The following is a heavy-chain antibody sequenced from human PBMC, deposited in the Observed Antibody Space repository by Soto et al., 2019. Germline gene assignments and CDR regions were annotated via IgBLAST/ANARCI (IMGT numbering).Heavy chain of an antibody. D-gene: IGHD3-9*01. CDR1: GFIFVDYA. CDR2: ITWNSGTI. CDR3: AKDEGDNYYYAMDV. Sequence: EVQLVEAGGGLVQPGRSLRLSCVASGFIFVDYAMHSIRQPRGKGLEWVSGITWNSGTIGYADSVKGRFTISRDNAKNSLYLQMNSLRAEDTALYYCAKDEGDNYYYAMDVWGQGTTVTVSS. V-gene: IGHV3-9*01. J-gene: IGHJ6*02.